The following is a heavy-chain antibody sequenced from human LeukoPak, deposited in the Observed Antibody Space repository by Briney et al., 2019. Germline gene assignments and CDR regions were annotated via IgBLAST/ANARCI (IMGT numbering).Heavy chain of an antibody. V-gene: IGHV4-4*02. CDR1: SDSISSTYW. J-gene: IGHJ4*02. Sequence: SETLSLTCAVSSDSISSTYWWTWVRQPPGKGLEWIGEIYHSGSTNYNPSLKSRLTISVDKSKNQFSLKVTSVTAADTAVYYCARGAAATYWGQGTLVTVSS. CDR3: ARGAAATY. CDR2: IYHSGST. D-gene: IGHD6-13*01.